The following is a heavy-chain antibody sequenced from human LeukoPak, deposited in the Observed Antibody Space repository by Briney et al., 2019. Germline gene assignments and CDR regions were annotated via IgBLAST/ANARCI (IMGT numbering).Heavy chain of an antibody. CDR3: ARDPARTYYYGMDV. CDR1: GFTFSSYG. Sequence: GRSLRLSCAASGFTFSSYGMHWVRQAPGKGLEWVAVIWYDGSNKYYADSVKGRFTISRDNSKNTLYLQMNSLRAEDTAVYHCARDPARTYYYGMDVWGQGTTVTVSS. J-gene: IGHJ6*02. V-gene: IGHV3-33*01. CDR2: IWYDGSNK.